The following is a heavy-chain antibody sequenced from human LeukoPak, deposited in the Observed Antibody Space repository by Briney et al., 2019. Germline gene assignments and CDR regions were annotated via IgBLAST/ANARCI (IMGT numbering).Heavy chain of an antibody. CDR2: INARGDT. J-gene: IGHJ5*02. V-gene: IGHV4-34*01. D-gene: IGHD2-2*01. CDR3: ARGQVPAARGYNWFDP. Sequence: PSETLSLTCTFSGGSVSPYLWTWIRQPPGKGLEWIGEINARGDTNYNPSLKSRVTISVDTSKKQFSLRLTSMIAADTALYYCARGQVPAARGYNWFDPWGQGTLVTVSS. CDR1: GGSVSPYL.